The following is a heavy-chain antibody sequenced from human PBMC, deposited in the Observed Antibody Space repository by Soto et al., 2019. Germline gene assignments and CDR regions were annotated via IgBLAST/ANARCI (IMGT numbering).Heavy chain of an antibody. Sequence: EVQLLESGGGLVQPGGSLRLSCAASGFAFSSYAMSWVRQAPGKGLEWVSAISGSGGSTFYADSVQGRFTISRDNSKNTLYLQMIGMRVEDTAVYYCAKDLHDFWTNDAFDIWGQGTMVTVSS. CDR2: ISGSGGST. CDR3: AKDLHDFWTNDAFDI. D-gene: IGHD3-3*01. CDR1: GFAFSSYA. J-gene: IGHJ3*02. V-gene: IGHV3-23*01.